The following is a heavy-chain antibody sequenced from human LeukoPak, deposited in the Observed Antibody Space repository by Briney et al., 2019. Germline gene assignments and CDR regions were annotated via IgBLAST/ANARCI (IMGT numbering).Heavy chain of an antibody. J-gene: IGHJ4*03. CDR2: IDHRGST. D-gene: IGHD6-13*01. V-gene: IGHV4-34*01. Sequence: SETLSLTCAVHGDSFSAYCWSWIRQVPGQGLELIGEIDHRGSTNYNPSLKSRGTISVDTSKTHFSLSLTSVTAADTATYYCASRSLTLAAARCFDAWGQGTVVTVSS. CDR1: GDSFSAYC. CDR3: ASRSLTLAAARCFDA.